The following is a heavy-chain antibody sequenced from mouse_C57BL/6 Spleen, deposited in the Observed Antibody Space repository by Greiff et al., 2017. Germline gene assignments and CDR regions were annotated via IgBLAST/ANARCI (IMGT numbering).Heavy chain of an antibody. V-gene: IGHV1-82*01. CDR1: GYAFSSSW. J-gene: IGHJ4*01. CDR3: AQLRLNYAMDY. Sequence: QVQLQQSGPELVKPGASVKISCKASGYAFSSSWMNWVKQRPGKGLEWIGRIYPGDGDTNYNGKFKGKATLTADKSSSTAYMQLSSLTSEDSAVYFGAQLRLNYAMDYWGQGTSVTVSS. D-gene: IGHD3-2*02. CDR2: IYPGDGDT.